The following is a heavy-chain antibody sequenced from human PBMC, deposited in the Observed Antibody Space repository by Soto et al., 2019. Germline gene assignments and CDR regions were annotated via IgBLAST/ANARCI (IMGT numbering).Heavy chain of an antibody. CDR1: GGSFSGYY. V-gene: IGHV4-34*01. CDR3: ASDSGYDSCLYY. CDR2: INHSGST. D-gene: IGHD5-12*01. Sequence: QVQLQQWGAGLLKPSETLSLTCAVYGGSFSGYYWSWIRQPPGKGLEWIGEINHSGSTNYNPSLKSRVTISVDTSKNQFSLKLSSVTAADTAVYYCASDSGYDSCLYYWGQGTLVTVSS. J-gene: IGHJ4*02.